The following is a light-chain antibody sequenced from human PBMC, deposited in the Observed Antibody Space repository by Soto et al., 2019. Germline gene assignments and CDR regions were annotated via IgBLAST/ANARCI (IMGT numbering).Light chain of an antibody. Sequence: QSVLTQPPSVSGAPGQRVTISCTGSSSNIGAGYDVHWYQQLPGTAPKLLLYGNSNRPSGVADRFSGSKSGTSASLAITGLQAEDEAVYCYRSYDSSLSGYVFGTGTKLTVL. CDR2: GNS. J-gene: IGLJ1*01. CDR1: SSNIGAGYD. V-gene: IGLV1-40*01. CDR3: RSYDSSLSGYV.